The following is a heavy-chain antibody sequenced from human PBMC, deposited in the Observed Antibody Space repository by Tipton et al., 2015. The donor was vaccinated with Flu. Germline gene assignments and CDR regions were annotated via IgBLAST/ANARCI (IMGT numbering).Heavy chain of an antibody. CDR3: ARHGQGIGHWYFDL. J-gene: IGHJ2*01. V-gene: IGHV3-48*03. CDR1: GFTFSSYE. Sequence: SLRLSCAASGFTFSSYEMNWVRQAPGKGLEWVSYISSSGSTIYYADSVKGRFTISRDNAKNPLYLQMNSLRAEDTAVYYCARHGQGIGHWYFDLWGRGTLDTVSS. CDR2: ISSSGSTI. D-gene: IGHD3-10*01.